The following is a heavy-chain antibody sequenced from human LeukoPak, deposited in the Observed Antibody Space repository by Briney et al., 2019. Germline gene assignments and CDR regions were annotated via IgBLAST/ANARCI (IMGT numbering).Heavy chain of an antibody. CDR2: INHSGST. D-gene: IGHD1-26*01. J-gene: IGHJ4*02. CDR1: GGSFSGCY. V-gene: IGHV4-34*01. CDR3: ARDRGGSDQLFDY. Sequence: SETLSLTCAVYGGSFSGCYWSWIRQPPGKGLEWIGEINHSGSTNYNPSLKSRVTISVDTSKNQFSLKLSSVTAADTAVYYCARDRGGSDQLFDYWGQGTLVTVSP.